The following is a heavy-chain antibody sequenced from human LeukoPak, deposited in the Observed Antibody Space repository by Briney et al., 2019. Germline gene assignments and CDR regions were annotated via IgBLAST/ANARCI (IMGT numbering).Heavy chain of an antibody. CDR2: INTNTGNP. J-gene: IGHJ4*02. CDR3: ARVVKKRWLQFPLDY. D-gene: IGHD5-24*01. Sequence: ASVKVSCKASGYTFTSYAMNWVRQAPGQGLEWMGWINTNTGNPTYAQGFTGRFVFSLDTSVSTAYLQIGSLKAEDTAVYYCARVVKKRWLQFPLDYWGQGTLVTVSS. CDR1: GYTFTSYA. V-gene: IGHV7-4-1*01.